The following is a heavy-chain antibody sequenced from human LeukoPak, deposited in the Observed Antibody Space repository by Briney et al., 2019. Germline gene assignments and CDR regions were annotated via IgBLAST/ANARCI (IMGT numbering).Heavy chain of an antibody. CDR1: GFTFSSYW. CDR2: MSRGSSYI. Sequence: GGSLRLSCVASGFTFSSYWMSWVRQAPGKGLEWVSSMSRGSSYIYYADSVKGRFTISRDTAKNSLYLQMNSLRAEDTAVYYCARGNYGGNSAFDYWGQGTLVTVSS. V-gene: IGHV3-21*01. D-gene: IGHD4-23*01. CDR3: ARGNYGGNSAFDY. J-gene: IGHJ4*02.